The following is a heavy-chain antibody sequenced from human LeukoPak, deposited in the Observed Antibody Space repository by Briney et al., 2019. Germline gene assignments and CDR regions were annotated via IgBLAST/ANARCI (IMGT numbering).Heavy chain of an antibody. CDR2: ISYDGSNK. J-gene: IGHJ5*02. Sequence: GRSLRLSCAASGFTFSSYAMHWVRQAPGKGLEWVAVISYDGSNKYYADSVKGRFTISRDNSKNTLYLQMNSLRAEDTAVYYCARDGPTNWFDPRGQGTLVTVSS. CDR3: ARDGPTNWFDP. V-gene: IGHV3-30-3*01. CDR1: GFTFSSYA.